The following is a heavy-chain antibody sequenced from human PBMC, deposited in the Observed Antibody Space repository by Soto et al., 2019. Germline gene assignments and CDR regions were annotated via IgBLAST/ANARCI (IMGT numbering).Heavy chain of an antibody. D-gene: IGHD3-10*01. CDR3: ARPGRLLWFGEFRY. Sequence: GETLKISCRGSGYSFTSSWIGWVRQMPGKGLEWMGIIYPGDSDTRYSPSFQGQVTTSADKSISTAYLQWSSLKASDTAMYYCARPGRLLWFGEFRYWGQGTLVTVSS. CDR2: IYPGDSDT. CDR1: GYSFTSSW. J-gene: IGHJ4*02. V-gene: IGHV5-51*01.